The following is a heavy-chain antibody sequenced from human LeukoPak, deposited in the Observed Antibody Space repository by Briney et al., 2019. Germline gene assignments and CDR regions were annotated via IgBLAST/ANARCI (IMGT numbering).Heavy chain of an antibody. Sequence: GGSLRLSCAASGFTFSSYGMHWVRQAPGKGLEWVAVISYDGSNKNYADSVKGRFTISRDNSKNTLYLQMNSLRAEDTAVYYCAKDLGDPLYGDYESVQNYWGQGTLVTVSS. J-gene: IGHJ4*02. CDR3: AKDLGDPLYGDYESVQNY. CDR2: ISYDGSNK. V-gene: IGHV3-30*18. CDR1: GFTFSSYG. D-gene: IGHD4-17*01.